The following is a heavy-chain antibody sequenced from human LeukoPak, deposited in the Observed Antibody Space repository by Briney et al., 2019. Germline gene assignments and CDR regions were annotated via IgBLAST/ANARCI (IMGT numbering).Heavy chain of an antibody. V-gene: IGHV3-30-3*01. J-gene: IGHJ4*02. D-gene: IGHD3-9*01. Sequence: PGGSLRLSCAASGFTFSSYAMHWVRQAPGKGLEWVAVISYDGSNKYYADSVKGRFTISRDNSKNTLYLQMNSLRAEDTAVYYCTRDFRYFDWLPPGDYFDYWGQGTLVTVSS. CDR1: GFTFSSYA. CDR3: TRDFRYFDWLPPGDYFDY. CDR2: ISYDGSNK.